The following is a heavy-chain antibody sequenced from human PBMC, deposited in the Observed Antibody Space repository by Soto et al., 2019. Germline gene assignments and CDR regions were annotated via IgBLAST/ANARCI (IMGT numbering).Heavy chain of an antibody. CDR2: ISAYNGNT. J-gene: IGHJ5*02. V-gene: IGHV1-18*01. D-gene: IGHD3-16*02. Sequence: GASVKVSCKASGYTFTSYGISWVRQAPGQGLEWMGWISAYNGNTNYAQKLQGRVTMTTDTSTSTAYMELRSLRSDDTAVYYCAHLHLGELSYWFDPWGQGTLVTVSS. CDR3: AHLHLGELSYWFDP. CDR1: GYTFTSYG.